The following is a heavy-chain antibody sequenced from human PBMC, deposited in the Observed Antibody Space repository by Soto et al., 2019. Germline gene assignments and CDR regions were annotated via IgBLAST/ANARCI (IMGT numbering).Heavy chain of an antibody. Sequence: GASVKVSCKASGGTFSSYTISWVRQAPGQGLEWMGRIIPILGIANYAQKFQGRVTITADKSTSTAYMELSSLRSEDTAVYYCARAHIDYGEHFDYWGQGTLVTVSS. CDR2: IIPILGIA. CDR3: ARAHIDYGEHFDY. V-gene: IGHV1-69*02. D-gene: IGHD4-17*01. CDR1: GGTFSSYT. J-gene: IGHJ4*02.